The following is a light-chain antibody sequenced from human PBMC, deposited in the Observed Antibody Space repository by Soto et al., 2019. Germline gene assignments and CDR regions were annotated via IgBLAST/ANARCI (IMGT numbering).Light chain of an antibody. CDR2: DAS. J-gene: IGKJ1*01. V-gene: IGKV1-13*02. CDR3: QQFNSYVWT. CDR1: QGISSA. Sequence: AIQLTQSPSSLSASVGDRVTITCRASQGISSALAWYQQKPGKAPKLLIYDASSLESGVPSRFSGSGSGTDFTLTISSLQSEDFAPHYCQQFNSYVWTFGQGTK.